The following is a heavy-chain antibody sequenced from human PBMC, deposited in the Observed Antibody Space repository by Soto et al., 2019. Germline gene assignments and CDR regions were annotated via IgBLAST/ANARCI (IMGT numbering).Heavy chain of an antibody. CDR2: ISAYIGDT. D-gene: IGHD3-16*01. V-gene: IGHV1-18*01. Sequence: QVQLVQSGAEVKKPGASVKVSCKTSGYTFSSYGISWVRQAPGQGLAWMGWISAYIGDTNYAQKVQGRVTMTTDTTTSTAYMEVRSLRSDDTAVYYCAREADLGGGIWFDHWGQGTLVTVSS. J-gene: IGHJ5*02. CDR3: AREADLGGGIWFDH. CDR1: GYTFSSYG.